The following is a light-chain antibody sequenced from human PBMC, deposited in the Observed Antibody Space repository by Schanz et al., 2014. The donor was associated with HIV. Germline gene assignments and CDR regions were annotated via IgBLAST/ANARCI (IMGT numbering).Light chain of an antibody. CDR2: DAS. Sequence: EIVLTQSPATLSLSPGERATLSCRASQTVSSSSLAWYQQKPGQAPRLLMYDASSRATGIPARFSGSGSGREFTLTISSLQSEDFVVYYCQQYADSPGTFGQGTKLEIK. V-gene: IGKV3-20*01. CDR1: QTVSSSS. J-gene: IGKJ2*01. CDR3: QQYADSPGT.